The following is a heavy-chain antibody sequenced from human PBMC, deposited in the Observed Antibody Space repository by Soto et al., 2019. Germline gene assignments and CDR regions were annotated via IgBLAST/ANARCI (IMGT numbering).Heavy chain of an antibody. CDR1: GFTFSSYA. Sequence: GESLKISCAASGFTFSSYAMSWVRQAPGKGLEWVSAISGSGGSTYYADSVKGRFTISRDNSKNTLYLQMNSLRAEDTAVYYCAKDWGWGSTTPAFDIWGQGTMVTVSS. J-gene: IGHJ3*02. D-gene: IGHD7-27*01. CDR2: ISGSGGST. V-gene: IGHV3-23*01. CDR3: AKDWGWGSTTPAFDI.